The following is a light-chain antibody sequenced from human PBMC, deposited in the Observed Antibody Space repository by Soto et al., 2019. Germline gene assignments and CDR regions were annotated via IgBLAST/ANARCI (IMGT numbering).Light chain of an antibody. Sequence: DFVMTQSPDSLAVSLGERATINCKSSQSILYSSNNRNYLAWYQQKPGQPPKLLIYWASTRESGVPDRFSGSGSGTDFTLTISSLQAEDVAVYYCQQYSITPFTFGPGTKVDIK. CDR1: QSILYSSNNRNY. J-gene: IGKJ3*01. V-gene: IGKV4-1*01. CDR3: QQYSITPFT. CDR2: WAS.